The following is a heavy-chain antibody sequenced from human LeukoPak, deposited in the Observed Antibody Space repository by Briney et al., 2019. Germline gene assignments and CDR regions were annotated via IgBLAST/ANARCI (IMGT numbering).Heavy chain of an antibody. CDR3: AKCITDSSGWYPYYYCYYGMDV. CDR1: GFMFSSYA. Sequence: GGSLRLSCAASGFMFSSYAMSWVRQAPGKGLEWVSAISGSGGSTYYADSVKGRFTISRDNSKNTLYLQMNSLRAEDTAVYYCAKCITDSSGWYPYYYCYYGMDVWGQGTTVTVSS. V-gene: IGHV3-23*01. D-gene: IGHD6-19*01. J-gene: IGHJ6*02. CDR2: ISGSGGST.